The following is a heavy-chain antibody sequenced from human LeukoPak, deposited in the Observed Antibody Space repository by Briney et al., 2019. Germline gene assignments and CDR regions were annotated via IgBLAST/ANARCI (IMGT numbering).Heavy chain of an antibody. CDR3: AKRGVGTSNAYFDY. D-gene: IGHD1-26*01. CDR2: IKSKSDGGTT. CDR1: GFTFSVAW. J-gene: IGHJ4*02. Sequence: GGSLRLSCAGSGFTFSVAWMSWVRQAPGKGLEWVGRIKSKSDGGTTDYAAPVKGRFSISRDDSKNTLYLQMNSLRTEDTAVYYCAKRGVGTSNAYFDYWGQGTLVTVSS. V-gene: IGHV3-15*01.